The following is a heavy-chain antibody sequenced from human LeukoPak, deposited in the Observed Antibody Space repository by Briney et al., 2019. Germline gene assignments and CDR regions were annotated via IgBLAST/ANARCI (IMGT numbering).Heavy chain of an antibody. J-gene: IGHJ5*02. V-gene: IGHV4-4*07. CDR1: GGSISSYY. CDR2: IYTSGST. D-gene: IGHD6-13*01. CDR3: ARASGSSWYNWFDP. Sequence: SETLSLTRTVSGGSISSYYWSWIRQPAGKGLEWIGRIYTSGSTNYNPSLKSRVTMSVDTSKNQFSLKLSSVTAADTAVYYCARASGSSWYNWFDPWGQGTLVTVSS.